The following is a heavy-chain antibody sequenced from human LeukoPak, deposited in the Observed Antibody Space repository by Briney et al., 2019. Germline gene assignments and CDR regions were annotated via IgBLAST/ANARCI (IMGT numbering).Heavy chain of an antibody. Sequence: SETLSLTCAVSGGSISSSNWWSWVRQPPGKGLEWIGEIYHSGSTNYNPSLKSRVTISVDKSKNQFSLKLSSVTAADTAVYYCARDFYYGSGEGFDYWGQGTLVIVSS. D-gene: IGHD3-10*01. CDR3: ARDFYYGSGEGFDY. J-gene: IGHJ4*02. CDR2: IYHSGST. CDR1: GGSISSSNW. V-gene: IGHV4-4*02.